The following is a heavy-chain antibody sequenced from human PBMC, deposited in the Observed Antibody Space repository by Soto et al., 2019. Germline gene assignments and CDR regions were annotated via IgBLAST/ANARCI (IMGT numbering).Heavy chain of an antibody. J-gene: IGHJ3*02. CDR1: GGSISSYY. V-gene: IGHV4-59*08. Sequence: QVQLQESGPGLVKPSETLSLTCTVSGGSISSYYWSWIRQPPGKGLEWIGYIYYSGSTNYNPSLKSRVTISVDTSKNQSSLKLSSVTAADTAVYYCARHFDPDYGDYEDAFDIWGQGTMVTVSS. CDR2: IYYSGST. D-gene: IGHD4-17*01. CDR3: ARHFDPDYGDYEDAFDI.